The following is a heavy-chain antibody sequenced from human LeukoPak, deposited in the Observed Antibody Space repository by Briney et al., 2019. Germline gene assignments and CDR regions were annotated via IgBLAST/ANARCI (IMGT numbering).Heavy chain of an antibody. CDR1: GFTFSTYA. D-gene: IGHD3-16*02. CDR3: ARGGGSYRSFDY. CDR2: LSGSGGGT. V-gene: IGHV3-23*01. J-gene: IGHJ4*02. Sequence: GGSLRLSCAASGFTFSTYAMSWVRQAPGKGLEWVSTLSGSGGGTYYADSVKGRFTISRDNSKNTLYLQMNSLRAEDTAVYYCARGGGSYRSFDYWGQGTLVTVSS.